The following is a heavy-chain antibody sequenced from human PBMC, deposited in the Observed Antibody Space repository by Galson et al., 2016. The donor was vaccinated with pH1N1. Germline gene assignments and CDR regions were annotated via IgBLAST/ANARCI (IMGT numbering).Heavy chain of an antibody. CDR2: FHTSGST. CDR3: AREADSSDSTGYYYKTFDY. V-gene: IGHV4-61*02. Sequence: TLSLTCTVSGVSVNSPTYYWSWIRQPAGKGLELIGRFHTSGSTNYKPSLNSRVTISLDASNNQFSLKLTSVTAADTAVYYCAREADSSDSTGYYYKTFDYWGQGILVTVSS. D-gene: IGHD3-22*01. J-gene: IGHJ4*02. CDR1: GVSVNSPTYY.